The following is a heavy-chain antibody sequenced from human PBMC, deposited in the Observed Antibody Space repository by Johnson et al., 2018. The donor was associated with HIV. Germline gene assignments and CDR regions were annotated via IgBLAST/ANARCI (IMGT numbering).Heavy chain of an antibody. V-gene: IGHV3-15*01. J-gene: IGHJ3*02. Sequence: VQLVESGGGLVKPGGSLRVSCAASGFTFNRAWMSWVRQAPGKGLEWVGRVKSITDGRSTDSVAPVKGRFTISRDDSKNTLYLQMNSLKTEDTAVYYCTTCSRSGAFDIWGQGTMVTVSS. D-gene: IGHD6-13*01. CDR1: GFTFNRAW. CDR2: VKSITDGRST. CDR3: TTCSRSGAFDI.